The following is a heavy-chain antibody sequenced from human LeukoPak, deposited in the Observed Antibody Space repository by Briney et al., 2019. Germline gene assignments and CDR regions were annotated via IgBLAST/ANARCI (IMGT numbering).Heavy chain of an antibody. D-gene: IGHD6-25*01. Sequence: GGSLRLSCAASGFTFSGYGMHWVRQAPGKGLEWVSVISYDGSNKYYVDSVKGRFTISRDNSKNTLYLQMNSLRPEDTAVYYCARDAARFKGLESFQWGQGTLVTVSS. J-gene: IGHJ4*02. CDR1: GFTFSGYG. V-gene: IGHV3-30*03. CDR2: ISYDGSNK. CDR3: ARDAARFKGLESFQ.